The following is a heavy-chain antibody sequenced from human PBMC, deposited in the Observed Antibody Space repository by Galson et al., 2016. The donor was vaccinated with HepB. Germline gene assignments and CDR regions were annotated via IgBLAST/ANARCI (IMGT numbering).Heavy chain of an antibody. CDR3: AKDPQKYYYCSGTYYDY. Sequence: SLRLSCAASGSTFSSYGTHWVRQAPGKGLEWVALISYEGSNKEYAESVKGRFTVSSDNSKNTLYLQMNSLRAEDTAVYSCAKDPQKYYYCSGTYYDYWGQGTQVTVSS. V-gene: IGHV3-30*18. D-gene: IGHD3-10*01. CDR2: ISYEGSNK. CDR1: GSTFSSYG. J-gene: IGHJ4*02.